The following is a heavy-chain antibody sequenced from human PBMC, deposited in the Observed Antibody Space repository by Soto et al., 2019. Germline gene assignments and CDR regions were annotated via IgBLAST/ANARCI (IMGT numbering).Heavy chain of an antibody. Sequence: EVQLVESGGGLVKPGGSLRLSCAASGFTFSNAWMNWVRQAPGKGLEWVGRIKSKTDGGTTDYAAHVKGRFTISRDDSKNTLYLQMNSLKTEDTAVYYCTTDPISFFEWLSVGDYWGQGTLVTVSS. CDR2: IKSKTDGGTT. D-gene: IGHD3-3*02. V-gene: IGHV3-15*07. CDR3: TTDPISFFEWLSVGDY. CDR1: GFTFSNAW. J-gene: IGHJ4*02.